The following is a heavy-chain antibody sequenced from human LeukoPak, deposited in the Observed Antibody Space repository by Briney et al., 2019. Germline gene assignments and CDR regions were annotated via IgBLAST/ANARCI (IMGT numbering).Heavy chain of an antibody. Sequence: GASVKVSCKASGFTFTSSAVQWVRQARGQRLEWIGWIVVGSGNTNYAQKFQERVTITRDMSTSTAYMELSSLRSEDTAVYYCASHPGYSYGSGEFDYWGQGTLVTVSS. CDR2: IVVGSGNT. CDR1: GFTFTSSA. V-gene: IGHV1-58*01. D-gene: IGHD5-18*01. J-gene: IGHJ4*02. CDR3: ASHPGYSYGSGEFDY.